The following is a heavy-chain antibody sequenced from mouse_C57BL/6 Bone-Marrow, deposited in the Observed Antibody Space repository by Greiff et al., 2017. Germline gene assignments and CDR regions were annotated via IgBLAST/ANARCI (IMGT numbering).Heavy chain of an antibody. CDR2: IDPETGGT. CDR3: TRDYGSSYFDY. Sequence: QVQLKESGAELVRPGASVTLSCKASGYTFTDYEMHWVKQTPVHGLEWIGAIDPETGGTAYNQKFKGKAILTADKSSSTAYMELRSLTSEDSAVYYLTRDYGSSYFDYWGQGTTLTVSS. V-gene: IGHV1-15*01. CDR1: GYTFTDYE. J-gene: IGHJ2*01. D-gene: IGHD1-1*01.